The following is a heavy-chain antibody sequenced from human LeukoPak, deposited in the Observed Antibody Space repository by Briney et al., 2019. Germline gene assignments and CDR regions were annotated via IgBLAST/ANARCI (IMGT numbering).Heavy chain of an antibody. D-gene: IGHD5-24*01. CDR1: GFTFSSYS. CDR2: ISSSSSYI. V-gene: IGHV3-21*01. CDR3: ARDLSPDVEMATIGYDY. Sequence: GGSLRLSCAACGFTFSSYSMNWVRQAPGKGLEWVSSISSSSSYIYYADSVKGRFTISRDNAKNSLYLQMNSLRAEDTAVYYCARDLSPDVEMATIGYDYWGQGTLVTVSS. J-gene: IGHJ4*02.